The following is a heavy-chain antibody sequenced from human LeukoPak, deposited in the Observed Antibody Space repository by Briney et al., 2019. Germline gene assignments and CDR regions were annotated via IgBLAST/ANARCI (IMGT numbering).Heavy chain of an antibody. CDR3: ARDYGDYYGMDV. Sequence: GGSLRLSCAASRFTFSSYSMNWVRQAPGEGLEWVSSISSSSSYMYYADSVKGRFTISRDNAKNSLYLQMNSLRAEDTAVYYCARDYGDYYGMDVWGQGTTVTVSS. CDR1: RFTFSSYS. CDR2: ISSSSSYM. J-gene: IGHJ6*02. V-gene: IGHV3-21*01. D-gene: IGHD4-17*01.